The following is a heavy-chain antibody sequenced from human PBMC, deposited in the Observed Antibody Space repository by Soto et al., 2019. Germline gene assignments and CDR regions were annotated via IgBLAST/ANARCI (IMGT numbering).Heavy chain of an antibody. J-gene: IGHJ4*02. Sequence: GGSLRLSCAASAFTFGTYNMHWVRQAPGKGLEWLSVITYDESDKYYADSVKGRFTISRDNSKDTLYLQINSLRTEDTAVYYCAKGEVRGIIPSYFDYWGLGTLVTVSS. V-gene: IGHV3-30-3*01. D-gene: IGHD3-10*01. CDR1: AFTFGTYN. CDR2: ITYDESDK. CDR3: AKGEVRGIIPSYFDY.